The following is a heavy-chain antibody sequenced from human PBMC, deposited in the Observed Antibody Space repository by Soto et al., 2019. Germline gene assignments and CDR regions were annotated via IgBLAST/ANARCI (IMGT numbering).Heavy chain of an antibody. D-gene: IGHD6-6*01. J-gene: IGHJ3*02. CDR2: INWNSGSI. CDR1: GFTFDDYA. Sequence: GGSLRLSCAASGFTFDDYAMHWVRQAPGKGLEWVSGINWNSGSIGYADSVKGRFTISRDNAKNSLYVQMNSLRAEDTALYYCAKAYSSSGGGFDMWGQGTMVTVSS. CDR3: AKAYSSSGGGFDM. V-gene: IGHV3-9*01.